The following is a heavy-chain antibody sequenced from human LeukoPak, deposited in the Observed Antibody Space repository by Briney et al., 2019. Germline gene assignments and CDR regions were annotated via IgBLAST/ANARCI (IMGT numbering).Heavy chain of an antibody. CDR3: ARDPRYAAGIFFDY. Sequence: SQTLSLTCAISGDSVSSKTVAWNWIRQSPSRGLEWLGKTAYRSRWFTDYAVPVKGRITINPDTSKNQSSLELNSVTPEDTAVYYCARDPRYAAGIFFDYWGQGTLVTVSS. CDR2: TAYRSRWFT. J-gene: IGHJ4*02. D-gene: IGHD2-2*01. V-gene: IGHV6-1*01. CDR1: GDSVSSKTVA.